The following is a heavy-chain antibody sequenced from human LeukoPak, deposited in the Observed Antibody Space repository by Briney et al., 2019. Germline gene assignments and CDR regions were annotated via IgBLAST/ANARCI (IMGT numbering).Heavy chain of an antibody. CDR2: ISSSSSYI. V-gene: IGHV3-21*01. CDR3: ARDLYWESVAVAGYGMDV. CDR1: GFTFSSYS. D-gene: IGHD6-19*01. J-gene: IGHJ6*02. Sequence: GGSLRLSCAASGFTFSSYSMNWVRQAPGKGLEWVSSISSSSSYIYYADSVKGRFTISRDNAKNSLYLQMNSLRAEDTAVYYCARDLYWESVAVAGYGMDVWGQGTTVTVSS.